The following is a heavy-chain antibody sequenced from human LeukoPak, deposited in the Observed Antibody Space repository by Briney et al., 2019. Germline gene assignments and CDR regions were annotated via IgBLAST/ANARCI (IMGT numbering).Heavy chain of an antibody. J-gene: IGHJ4*02. D-gene: IGHD3-22*01. CDR3: ARDLGGLYYDSSGTDY. V-gene: IGHV4-34*01. CDR1: GGSLSGYF. CDR2: VNHSGNT. Sequence: SETLSLTCAVYGGSLSGYFWSWIRQPPGKGLEWIGEVNHSGNTNYNPSLKSRVTISVDTSKNQVSLNLSSVTAADTAVYYCARDLGGLYYDSSGTDYWGQGTLVTVSS.